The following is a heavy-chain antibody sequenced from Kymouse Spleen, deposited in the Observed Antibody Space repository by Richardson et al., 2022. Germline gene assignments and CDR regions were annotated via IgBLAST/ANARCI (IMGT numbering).Heavy chain of an antibody. J-gene: IGHJ4*02. CDR1: GFTFSNAW. Sequence: EVQLVESGGGLVKPGGSLRLSCAASGFTFSNAWMSWVRQAPGKGLEWVGRIKSKTDGGTTDYAAPVKGRFTISRDDSKNTLYLQMNSLKTEDTAVYYCTTGEIAARPDFDYWGQGTLVTVSS. CDR3: TTGEIAARPDFDY. CDR2: IKSKTDGGTT. D-gene: IGHD6-6*01. V-gene: IGHV3-15*01.